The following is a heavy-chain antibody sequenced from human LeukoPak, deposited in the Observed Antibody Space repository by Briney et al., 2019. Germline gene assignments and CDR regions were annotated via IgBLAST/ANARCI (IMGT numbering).Heavy chain of an antibody. J-gene: IGHJ4*02. V-gene: IGHV1-2*02. CDR3: ARGRFYTSGSYYNRLDY. D-gene: IGHD3-10*01. CDR2: INPDSGGT. Sequence: GASVKVSCKASGYSFTNYDINWVRQATGQGLEWMGWINPDSGGTNYAQKFQGRVTMTWDTSIGTAYMELSRLRSDDTAIYYCARGRFYTSGSYYNRLDYWGQGTLVTVSS. CDR1: GYSFTNYD.